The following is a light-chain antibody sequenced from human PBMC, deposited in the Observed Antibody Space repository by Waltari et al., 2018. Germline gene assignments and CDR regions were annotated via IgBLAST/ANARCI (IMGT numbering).Light chain of an antibody. Sequence: EIVLTQSPGTLSLSQGERATLSCRASRSFSSSSLACYQQKPGQAPRLLIHGASSRATGIPDRFSGSGSGTDFTLTISRLEPEDFAVYYCQQYGSSLLTFGGGTKVEIK. V-gene: IGKV3-20*01. CDR2: GAS. CDR1: RSFSSSS. J-gene: IGKJ4*01. CDR3: QQYGSSLLT.